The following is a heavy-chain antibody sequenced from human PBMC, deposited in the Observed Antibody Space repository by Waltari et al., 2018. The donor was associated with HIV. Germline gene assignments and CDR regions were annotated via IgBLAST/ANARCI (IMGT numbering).Heavy chain of an antibody. CDR2: ISSSSIYI. Sequence: EVQLVESGGGLVKPGGSLRLSCAASGFTFSSYSLHWVRQAPGKGLEWVSSISSSSIYISYADSVKGRFTSSRDNAKNSLYLQMNSLRAEDTAVYYCARQDSSGGNYYYGMDVWGQGTTVTVSS. CDR3: ARQDSSGGNYYYGMDV. V-gene: IGHV3-21*01. CDR1: GFTFSSYS. D-gene: IGHD3-22*01. J-gene: IGHJ6*02.